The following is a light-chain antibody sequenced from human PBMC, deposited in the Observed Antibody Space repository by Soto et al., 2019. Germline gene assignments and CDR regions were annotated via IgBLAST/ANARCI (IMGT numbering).Light chain of an antibody. CDR2: EVS. CDR1: SSDVGGYNY. V-gene: IGLV2-14*01. Sequence: QSALTQPASVSGSPGQSITISCTGTSSDVGGYNYVSWYQQHPGKAPKLMIYEVSNRPSGVSNRFSGSKSGNTASLTISGLQXXXXXDYYCSSYTSSSIDYVFGTGTK. J-gene: IGLJ1*01. CDR3: SSYTSSSIDYV.